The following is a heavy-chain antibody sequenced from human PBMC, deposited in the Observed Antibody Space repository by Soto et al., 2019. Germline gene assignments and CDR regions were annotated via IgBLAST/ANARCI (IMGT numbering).Heavy chain of an antibody. J-gene: IGHJ3*02. V-gene: IGHV4-31*03. CDR1: GYSIITVDYF. D-gene: IGHD5-18*01. CDR2: ISYSGGT. Sequence: SETLSPTCTISGYSIITVDYFWSWISLDPGKGLECLAYISYSGGTYYNPSLKTRLSVSMDPSKKQFSLKLFSVTAADTAVYYCARAAYSYGSQKRSAFDIWGQGTMVTVSS. CDR3: ARAAYSYGSQKRSAFDI.